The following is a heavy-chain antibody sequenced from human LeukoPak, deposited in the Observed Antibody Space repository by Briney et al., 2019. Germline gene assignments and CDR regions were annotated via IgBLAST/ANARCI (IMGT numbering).Heavy chain of an antibody. CDR3: AREPRWFGDLYGMDV. D-gene: IGHD3-10*01. Sequence: GGSLRLSCAASGFTFSSYDMHWVRQATGKGLERVSAIGTAGDTYYPGSVKGRFTISRENAKNSLYLQMNSLRAGDTAVYYCAREPRWFGDLYGMDVWGQGTTVTVSS. J-gene: IGHJ6*02. CDR1: GFTFSSYD. CDR2: IGTAGDT. V-gene: IGHV3-13*04.